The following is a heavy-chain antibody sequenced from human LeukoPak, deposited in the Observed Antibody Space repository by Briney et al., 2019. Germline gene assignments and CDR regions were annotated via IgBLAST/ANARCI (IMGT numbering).Heavy chain of an antibody. CDR2: IYFSETT. J-gene: IGHJ4*02. Sequence: SETLSLTCTISGVSISSSAYYWGWLRQPPGKGVEWIGSIYFSETTHYNPSLNSRVTISVDTTKNQFSLKLNSVTAADTSVYYCARNGNRFTVTFFDYWGQGALVTVSS. CDR3: ARNGNRFTVTFFDY. D-gene: IGHD4-17*01. V-gene: IGHV4-39*01. CDR1: GVSISSSAYY.